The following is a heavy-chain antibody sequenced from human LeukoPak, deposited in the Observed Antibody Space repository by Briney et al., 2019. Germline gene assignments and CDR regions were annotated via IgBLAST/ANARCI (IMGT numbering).Heavy chain of an antibody. CDR1: GFTVSSNY. J-gene: IGHJ4*02. D-gene: IGHD5-12*01. CDR3: ASPYSGYDYNFDH. CDR2: IYSGGST. Sequence: GGSLRLSCAASGFTVSSNYMSWVRQAPGKGLEWVSVIYSGGSTYYADSVKGRFTISRDNSKNTLFLQMSSLRTEDTAVYYCASPYSGYDYNFDHWGQGTLVTVSS. V-gene: IGHV3-66*01.